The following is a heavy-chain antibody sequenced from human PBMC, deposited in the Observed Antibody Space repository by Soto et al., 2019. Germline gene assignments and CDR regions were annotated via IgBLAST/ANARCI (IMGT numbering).Heavy chain of an antibody. J-gene: IGHJ6*03. CDR2: INPNGGVT. Sequence: QVQLVQSGAEVRKPGASVTVSCRSSGDSFNDYYIHWVRQAPGQGFEWMGWINPNGGVTKYAQKFQGRVSMTRDTSIRTVYMQLSRLRSDDTAVYYCARESGGATATLDYYYFYMYVWGTGTTVTVSS. CDR3: ARESGGATATLDYYYFYMYV. V-gene: IGHV1-2*02. CDR1: GDSFNDYY. D-gene: IGHD5-12*01.